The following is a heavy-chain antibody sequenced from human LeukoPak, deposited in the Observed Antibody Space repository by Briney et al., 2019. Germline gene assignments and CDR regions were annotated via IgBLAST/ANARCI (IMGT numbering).Heavy chain of an antibody. D-gene: IGHD2-21*01. CDR3: AKDLHITAPFDY. Sequence: GGSLRLSCAASGFTFSRNGMAWVRQAPGKGLEWVSSISVSGTYIYYSDSVKGRFTISRDNAKNSLYLEMNSLRAEDTAVYYWAKDLHITAPFDYWGQGTLVTVSS. J-gene: IGHJ4*02. V-gene: IGHV3-21*04. CDR2: ISVSGTYI. CDR1: GFTFSRNG.